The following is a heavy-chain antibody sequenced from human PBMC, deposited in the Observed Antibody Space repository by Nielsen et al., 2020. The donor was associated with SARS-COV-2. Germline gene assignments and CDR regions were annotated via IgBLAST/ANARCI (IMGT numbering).Heavy chain of an antibody. CDR2: ISTSGNNI. Sequence: GESLKISCAASGFIFSAFYMNWVRQAPGKGLEWVSSISTSGNNIHYADSVKGRFTVSRDNAKNSLYLQMNSLRAEDSAIYYCAKGGSCGGDCYLDSWGQGTLVSVSS. V-gene: IGHV3-21*04. CDR1: GFIFSAFY. CDR3: AKGGSCGGDCYLDS. J-gene: IGHJ4*02. D-gene: IGHD2-21*02.